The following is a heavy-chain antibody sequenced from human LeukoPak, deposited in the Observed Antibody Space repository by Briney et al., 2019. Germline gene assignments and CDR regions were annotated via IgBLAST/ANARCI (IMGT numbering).Heavy chain of an antibody. J-gene: IGHJ5*02. Sequence: ASVKVSCKASGYTFSYYALNWVRQAPGHGLEWMGWINTNTGNPTYAQGFTGRFVFSLDTSVSTAYLQISSLKAEDTAVYYCAREYSSYWFDPWGQGTLVTVSS. CDR3: AREYSSYWFDP. CDR2: INTNTGNP. D-gene: IGHD6-19*01. V-gene: IGHV7-4-1*02. CDR1: GYTFSYYA.